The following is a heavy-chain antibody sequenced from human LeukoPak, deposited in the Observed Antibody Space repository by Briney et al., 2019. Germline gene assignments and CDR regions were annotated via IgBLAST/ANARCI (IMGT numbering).Heavy chain of an antibody. J-gene: IGHJ4*02. CDR3: ARGLETLRYFDWLPRDY. CDR1: GYTFTGYY. V-gene: IGHV1-2*04. CDR2: INPNSGGT. Sequence: ASVKVSCKASGYTFTGYYMHWVRQAPGQGLEWMGWINPNSGGTNYAQKFQGWVTMTRDTSISTAYMELSRLRSDDTAVYYCARGLETLRYFDWLPRDYWGQGTLVTVSS. D-gene: IGHD3-9*01.